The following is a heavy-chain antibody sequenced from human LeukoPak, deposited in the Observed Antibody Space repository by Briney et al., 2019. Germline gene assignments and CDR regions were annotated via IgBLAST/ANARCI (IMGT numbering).Heavy chain of an antibody. CDR2: INSDGSVT. CDR1: GFTFSDHW. D-gene: IGHD1-1*01. V-gene: IGHV3-74*01. CDR3: ADNLSR. Sequence: GGSLRLSCVVSGFTFSDHWMHWVRQAPGKGLMWVSRINSDGSVTNYADSVKGRFTISRDNAKKTLLLTMNSLRAEDTAVYFCADNLSRWGQGILVTVSS. J-gene: IGHJ4*02.